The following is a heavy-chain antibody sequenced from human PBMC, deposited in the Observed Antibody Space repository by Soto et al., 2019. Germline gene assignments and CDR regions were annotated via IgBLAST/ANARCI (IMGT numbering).Heavy chain of an antibody. Sequence: GASVKVSCKASGYTFTSYYMHWVRQAPGQGLEWMGWISANDGSTNYAQKLQGRVTMTTDTSTSTAYMELRSLRSDDTAVYYCAREGSITIFGTFDPWGQGTLVAVSS. D-gene: IGHD3-3*01. CDR3: AREGSITIFGTFDP. CDR2: ISANDGST. V-gene: IGHV1-18*04. CDR1: GYTFTSYY. J-gene: IGHJ5*02.